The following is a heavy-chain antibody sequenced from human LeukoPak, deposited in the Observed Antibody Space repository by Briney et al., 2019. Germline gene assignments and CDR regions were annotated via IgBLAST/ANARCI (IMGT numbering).Heavy chain of an antibody. CDR1: GFTLSSYA. Sequence: PGRSLRLSCAASGFTLSSYAMHWVRQAPGKGLEWVAVISYDGSNKYYADSVKGRFTISRDNSKNTLYLQMNSLRAEDTAVYYCARDIYGSGSYFSSYYYYGMDVWGKGTTVTVSS. CDR2: ISYDGSNK. V-gene: IGHV3-30*04. CDR3: ARDIYGSGSYFSSYYYYGMDV. J-gene: IGHJ6*04. D-gene: IGHD3-10*01.